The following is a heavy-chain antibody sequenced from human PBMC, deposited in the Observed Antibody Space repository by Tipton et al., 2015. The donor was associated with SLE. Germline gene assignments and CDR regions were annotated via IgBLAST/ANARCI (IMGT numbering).Heavy chain of an antibody. CDR1: GGSFSGYY. Sequence: TLSLTCAVYGGSFSGYYWSWIRQPPGKGLEWIGEINHSGSTNYNPSLKSRVTISINTSKNQFSLNLSSVTAADTAVYYCRLITITSLFDYWGQGTLVTVSS. CDR2: INHSGST. D-gene: IGHD3-16*01. J-gene: IGHJ4*02. CDR3: RLITITSLFDY. V-gene: IGHV4-34*03.